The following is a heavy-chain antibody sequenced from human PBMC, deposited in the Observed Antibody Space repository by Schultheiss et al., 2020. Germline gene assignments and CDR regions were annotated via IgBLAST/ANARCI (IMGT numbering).Heavy chain of an antibody. CDR3: ARVGYTYGEWWFDP. CDR2: ISAYNGNT. Sequence: VTVSCKASGYTFTSYGISWVRQAPGQGLEWMGWISAYNGNTDYAQKLQGRVTMTTDTSTSTVYMELRSLRSDDTAVYYCARVGYTYGEWWFDPWGQGTLVTVSS. V-gene: IGHV1-18*01. D-gene: IGHD5-18*01. CDR1: GYTFTSYG. J-gene: IGHJ5*02.